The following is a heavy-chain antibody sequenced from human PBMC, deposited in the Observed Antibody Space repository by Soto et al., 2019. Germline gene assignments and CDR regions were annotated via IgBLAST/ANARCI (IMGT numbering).Heavy chain of an antibody. D-gene: IGHD2-15*01. J-gene: IGHJ6*03. CDR2: IRSKPNTDAT. CDR1: GFTFSDSA. CDR3: TRHVDCSGGSCYSGYYYYMDV. V-gene: IGHV3-73*01. Sequence: EVQLVESGGGLVQPGGSLKLSCAASGFTFSDSAMHWVRQASGKGLEWVGRIRSKPNTDATAYAASVKGRFTTSREDSKNKAYLQMNSLKTEDTAVYYCTRHVDCSGGSCYSGYYYYMDVWGIGTTVTVSS.